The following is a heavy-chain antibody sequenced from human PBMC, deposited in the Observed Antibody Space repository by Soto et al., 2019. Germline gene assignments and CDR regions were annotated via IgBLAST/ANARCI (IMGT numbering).Heavy chain of an antibody. CDR2: IVVGSGNT. Sequence: ASVKVSCKASGFTFTSSAVQWVRQARGQRLEWIGWIVVGSGNTNYAQKFQERVTITRDMSTSTAYMELSSLRSEDTAVYYCAEYPGTNHYYYYGMDVWGQGTTVTVSS. CDR3: AEYPGTNHYYYYGMDV. CDR1: GFTFTSSA. V-gene: IGHV1-58*01. D-gene: IGHD2-2*02. J-gene: IGHJ6*02.